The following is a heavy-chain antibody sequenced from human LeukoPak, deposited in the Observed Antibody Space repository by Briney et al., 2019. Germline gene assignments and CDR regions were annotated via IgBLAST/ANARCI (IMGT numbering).Heavy chain of an antibody. J-gene: IGHJ3*02. CDR3: ATEPGIGYAFDI. Sequence: GGSLRLSCAASGFTFSNYWMSWVRQAPGKGLEWVANINPDGSEKNYAHSVKGRFTISRDNAKNSLSLQMNSLRAEDTAVYYCATEPGIGYAFDIWGQGRMVTVSS. CDR2: INPDGSEK. D-gene: IGHD2-15*01. V-gene: IGHV3-7*01. CDR1: GFTFSNYW.